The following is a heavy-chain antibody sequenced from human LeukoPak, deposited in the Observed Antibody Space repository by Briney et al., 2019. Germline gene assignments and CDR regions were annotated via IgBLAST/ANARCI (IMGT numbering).Heavy chain of an antibody. Sequence: ASVKVSCKASGYTFTSYGISWVRQAPGQGLEWMGWISAYNGNTNYAQKLQGRVTMTTDTSTSTAYMELRSLRSDDTAVYYCAREVMVRGVIPYYYYGMDVWGQGTTVTVSS. J-gene: IGHJ6*02. CDR3: AREVMVRGVIPYYYYGMDV. CDR1: GYTFTSYG. V-gene: IGHV1-18*01. D-gene: IGHD3-10*01. CDR2: ISAYNGNT.